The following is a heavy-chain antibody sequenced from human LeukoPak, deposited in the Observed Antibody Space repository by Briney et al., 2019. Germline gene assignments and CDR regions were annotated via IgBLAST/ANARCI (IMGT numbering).Heavy chain of an antibody. V-gene: IGHV4-39*01. Sequence: SETLSLTCTVSGGSISSSRYYWGWIRQPPGKGLEWLGSIYYSGSTYYNPSLKSRVTISVDTSKNQFSLKLSSVTAADTAVYYCARQPGIAGPQASYWGQGTLVTVSS. CDR1: GGSISSSRYY. CDR2: IYYSGST. J-gene: IGHJ4*02. D-gene: IGHD6-13*01. CDR3: ARQPGIAGPQASY.